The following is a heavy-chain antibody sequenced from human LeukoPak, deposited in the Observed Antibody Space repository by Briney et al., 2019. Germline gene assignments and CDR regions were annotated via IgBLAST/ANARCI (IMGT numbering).Heavy chain of an antibody. J-gene: IGHJ4*02. CDR2: IIPIFGTA. CDR1: GGTFSSYA. CDR3: AKDDPSPFGGSIDY. V-gene: IGHV1-69*13. D-gene: IGHD3-10*01. Sequence: ASVKVSCKASGGTFSSYAISWVRQAPGQGLEWMGGIIPIFGTANYAQKFQGRVTITADESTSTAYMELSSLRSEDTAVYYCAKDDPSPFGGSIDYWGQGTLVTVSS.